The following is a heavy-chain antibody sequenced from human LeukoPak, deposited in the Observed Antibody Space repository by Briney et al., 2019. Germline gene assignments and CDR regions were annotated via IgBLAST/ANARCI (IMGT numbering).Heavy chain of an antibody. CDR2: IYYSGST. D-gene: IGHD3-16*01. CDR3: ARDWAPYNWFDP. CDR1: GGSISSSSYY. Sequence: PSETLSLTCTVSGGSISSSSYYWDWIRQPPGKGLEWIGSIYYSGSTYYNPSLKSRVTISVDTSKNQFSLKLSSVTAADTAVYYCARDWAPYNWFDPWGQGTLVTVSS. J-gene: IGHJ5*02. V-gene: IGHV4-39*07.